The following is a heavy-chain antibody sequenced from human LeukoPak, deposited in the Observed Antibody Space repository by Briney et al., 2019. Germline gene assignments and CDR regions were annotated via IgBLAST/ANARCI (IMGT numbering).Heavy chain of an antibody. CDR3: SRDLAICTNGVCYSNWFDP. V-gene: IGHV1-69*13. CDR2: IIPIFGTA. CDR1: GGTFSSYA. D-gene: IGHD2-8*01. Sequence: ASVKVSCKASGGTFSSYAISWVRQASGQGLEWMGGIIPIFGTADYAQKFQGRVTITADESTSTAYMELSSLRSEDTAVYYCSRDLAICTNGVCYSNWFDPWGQGTLVTVSS. J-gene: IGHJ5*02.